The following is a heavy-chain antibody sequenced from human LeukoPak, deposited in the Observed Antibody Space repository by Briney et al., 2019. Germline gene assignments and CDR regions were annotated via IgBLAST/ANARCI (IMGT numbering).Heavy chain of an antibody. D-gene: IGHD3-3*02. V-gene: IGHV3-23*01. J-gene: IGHJ4*02. CDR3: ARHDIFIPY. Sequence: GGSLRLSCVASEFTFSDYAMSWVRQAPGKGLEWVSGISDSGGSTYYADSVKGRCTISRDNSKNTVSLQMNNLRAEDTAVYYCARHDIFIPYWGQGTLVSVTS. CDR2: ISDSGGST. CDR1: EFTFSDYA.